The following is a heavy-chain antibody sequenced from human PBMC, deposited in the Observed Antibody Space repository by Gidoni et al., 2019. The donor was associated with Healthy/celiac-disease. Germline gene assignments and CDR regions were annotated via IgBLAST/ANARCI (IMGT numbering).Heavy chain of an antibody. V-gene: IGHV3-23*01. CDR1: GFPCRRYA. CDR2: IRCSCDKT. D-gene: IGHD3-10*01. J-gene: IGHJ5*02. CDR3: AKDPPMVRGAPDWFDP. Sequence: EVQLLESGGRLVQRGGSLRLSCADSGFPCRRYAMSWVGQAPGKGLEWVSAIRCSCDKTYYADSVKGRSTISRDNSKNTLYLQLHSLRAEDTDVYYCAKDPPMVRGAPDWFDPWGQGTLVTVSS.